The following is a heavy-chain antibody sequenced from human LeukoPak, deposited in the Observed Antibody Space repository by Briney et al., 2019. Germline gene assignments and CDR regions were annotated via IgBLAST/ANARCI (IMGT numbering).Heavy chain of an antibody. Sequence: PSETLSLTCAVSGDSFSSHYWTWIRQPPGKGLEWIGYISYIGSTNYNPSLKSRVTISIDTSKNQFSLKLTSVTAADTAVYYCARDLVTVTKGFDIWGQGTMVSVSS. CDR3: ARDLVTVTKGFDI. V-gene: IGHV4-59*11. D-gene: IGHD4-17*01. CDR2: ISYIGST. CDR1: GDSFSSHY. J-gene: IGHJ3*02.